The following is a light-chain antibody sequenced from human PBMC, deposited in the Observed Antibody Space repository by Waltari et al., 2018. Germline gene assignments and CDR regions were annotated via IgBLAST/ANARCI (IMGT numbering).Light chain of an antibody. CDR1: SSNPRNHF. J-gene: IGLJ3*02. Sequence: QSVLTQSPSASGTPGQRVTISCSGTSSNPRNHFVNWYQQVPGTAPKLLIYRNDLRPSGVPDRFSASKSGTSASLAISGLQSEDEAEYYCASWDDSLNGHWVFGGGTKVTVL. CDR3: ASWDDSLNGHWV. V-gene: IGLV1-44*01. CDR2: RND.